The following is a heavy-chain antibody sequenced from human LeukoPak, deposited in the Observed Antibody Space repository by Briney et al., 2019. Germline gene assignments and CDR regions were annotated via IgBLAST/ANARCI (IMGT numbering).Heavy chain of an antibody. Sequence: PSETLSLTCTVSDYSISSDYYWGWIRQPPGKGLEWIGSINHSGNTYYNPSLRSRVTMSVDTSKKQFSLKLSFVTAADTAVYYCVRTVGGGARSRAFDIWGHGTVVTVSS. CDR2: INHSGNT. CDR1: DYSISSDYY. CDR3: VRTVGGGARSRAFDI. J-gene: IGHJ3*02. V-gene: IGHV4-38-2*02. D-gene: IGHD4-23*01.